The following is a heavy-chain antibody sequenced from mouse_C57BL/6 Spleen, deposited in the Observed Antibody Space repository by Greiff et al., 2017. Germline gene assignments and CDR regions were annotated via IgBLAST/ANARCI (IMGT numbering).Heavy chain of an antibody. V-gene: IGHV1-81*01. J-gene: IGHJ4*01. CDR1: GYTFTSYG. D-gene: IGHD2-4*01. Sequence: VQRVESGAELARPGASVKLSCKASGYTFTSYGISWVKQRTGQGLEWIGEIYPRSGNTYYNEKFKGKATLTADKSSSTASQENPSRTSDNSADYFCARYYDYHYYAMDYWGQGTSGTVAS. CDR2: IYPRSGNT. CDR3: ARYYDYHYYAMDY.